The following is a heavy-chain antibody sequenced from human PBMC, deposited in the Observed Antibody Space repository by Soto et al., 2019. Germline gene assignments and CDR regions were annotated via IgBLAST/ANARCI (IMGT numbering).Heavy chain of an antibody. CDR2: VSADSGNT. CDR3: ARRPPFSYGNYVTYYFDS. V-gene: IGHV1-18*01. J-gene: IGHJ4*02. CDR1: GYTFISYG. D-gene: IGHD3-16*01. Sequence: QVQLVQPGAEVKKPGASVKVSCKASGYTFISYGISWVRQAPGQGLEWMGWVSADSGNTNYAQKLQGRVTMTTDTSTSTAYMELRSLKSDDTAMYYCARRPPFSYGNYVTYYFDSWGQGTLVTVSS.